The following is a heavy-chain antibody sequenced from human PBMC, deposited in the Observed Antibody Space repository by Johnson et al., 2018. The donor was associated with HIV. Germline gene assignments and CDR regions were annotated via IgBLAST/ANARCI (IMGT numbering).Heavy chain of an antibody. CDR2: ISRSGTTI. Sequence: QVQLVESGGGLVKPGGSLRLSCATSGFTFSDYNMNWIRQAPGKGLEWISYISRSGTTIYYADSVKCRFTISRDNAKSSLSLQMNSLRAEDTAVYYCAKDWGVGAKRPDDAFDIRGQGTMVTVSS. J-gene: IGHJ3*02. CDR3: AKDWGVGAKRPDDAFDI. D-gene: IGHD1-26*01. CDR1: GFTFSDYN. V-gene: IGHV3-11*04.